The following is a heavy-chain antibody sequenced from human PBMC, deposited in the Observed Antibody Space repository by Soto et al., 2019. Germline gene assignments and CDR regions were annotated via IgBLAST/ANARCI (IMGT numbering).Heavy chain of an antibody. Sequence: GGSLRLSCAAPGFTFSSYAMHWVRQAPGKGLEWVAVISYDGSNKYYADSVKGRFTISRDNSKNTLYLQMNSLRAEDTAVYYCARESGYYGSGSYYHWGQGTLVTVSS. CDR1: GFTFSSYA. J-gene: IGHJ4*02. V-gene: IGHV3-30-3*01. CDR2: ISYDGSNK. D-gene: IGHD3-10*01. CDR3: ARESGYYGSGSYYH.